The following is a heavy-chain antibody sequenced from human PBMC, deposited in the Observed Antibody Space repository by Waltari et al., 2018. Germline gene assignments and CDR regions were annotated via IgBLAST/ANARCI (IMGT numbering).Heavy chain of an antibody. CDR2: IYYSGST. CDR3: ARDFGTTGTFDY. D-gene: IGHD1-1*01. CDR1: GGSISSSSYY. J-gene: IGHJ4*02. Sequence: QLQLQESGPGLVKPSETLSLTCTVSGGSISSSSYYWGWIRQPPGKGLEWIVSIYYSGSTYYNPSLKSRVTISVDTSKNQFSLKLSSVTAADTAGYYCARDFGTTGTFDYWGQGTLVTVSS. V-gene: IGHV4-39*07.